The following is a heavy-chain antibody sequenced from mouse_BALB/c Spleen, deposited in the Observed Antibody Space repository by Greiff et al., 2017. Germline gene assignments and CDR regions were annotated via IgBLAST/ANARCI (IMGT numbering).Heavy chain of an antibody. J-gene: IGHJ3*01. V-gene: IGHV1-87*01. CDR1: GYTFTSYW. D-gene: IGHD1-2*01. CDR3: ARENGIPFAY. CDR2: IYPGDGDT. Sequence: QVQLQQSGAELARPGASVKLSCKASGYTFTSYWMQWVKQRPGQGLEWIGAIYPGDGDTRYTQKFKGKATLTADKSSSTAYMQLSSLASEDSAVYYCARENGIPFAYWGQGTLVTVSA.